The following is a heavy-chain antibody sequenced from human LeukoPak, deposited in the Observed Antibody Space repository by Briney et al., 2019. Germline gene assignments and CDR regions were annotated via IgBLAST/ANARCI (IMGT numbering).Heavy chain of an antibody. Sequence: GGSLRPSCAASGFTFSSYAMHWVRQAPGKGLQWLALTSDDGSAKYYADSVKGRFTISRDNSQNTLYLQMYSLRAEETAMYYCARAPGGFHGDYSPIGYWGQGTLVTVSS. CDR2: TSDDGSAK. V-gene: IGHV3-30-3*01. CDR1: GFTFSSYA. D-gene: IGHD4-17*01. J-gene: IGHJ4*02. CDR3: ARAPGGFHGDYSPIGY.